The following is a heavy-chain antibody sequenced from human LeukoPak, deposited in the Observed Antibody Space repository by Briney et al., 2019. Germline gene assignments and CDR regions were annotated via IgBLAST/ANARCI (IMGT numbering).Heavy chain of an antibody. V-gene: IGHV1-8*01. CDR1: GYTFASYD. CDR3: ARLYVNDYVWGSYRQRGTHDY. D-gene: IGHD3-16*02. Sequence: GASVKVSCKASGYTFASYDINWVRQATGQGLEWMGWMNPNSGNTGYAQKFQGRVTMTRNTSISTAYMELRSLRSDDTAVYYCARLYVNDYVWGSYRQRGTHDYWGQGTLVTVSS. CDR2: MNPNSGNT. J-gene: IGHJ4*02.